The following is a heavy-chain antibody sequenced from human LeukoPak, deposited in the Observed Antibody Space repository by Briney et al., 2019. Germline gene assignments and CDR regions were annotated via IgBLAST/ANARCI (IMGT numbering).Heavy chain of an antibody. CDR1: GFTFSSYE. Sequence: GGSLRLSCAASGFTFSSYEMHWVRQAPGKGLEWVSYISSSGSTIYYADSVKGRFTISRDNAKNSLYLQMNSLRAEDTAVYYCARRTYSSSSSIFDYWGQGTLVTVSS. CDR3: ARRTYSSSSSIFDY. V-gene: IGHV3-48*03. CDR2: ISSSGSTI. J-gene: IGHJ4*02. D-gene: IGHD6-6*01.